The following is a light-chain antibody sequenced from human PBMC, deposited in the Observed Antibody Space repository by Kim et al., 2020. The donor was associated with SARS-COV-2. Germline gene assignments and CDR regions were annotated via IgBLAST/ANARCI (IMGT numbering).Light chain of an antibody. CDR1: QDIRND. CDR3: LQHNSYPIT. V-gene: IGKV1-17*01. J-gene: IGKJ5*01. CDR2: GAS. Sequence: ASVGDRDTLTCRASQDIRNDLGWYQQSPGRAPKRLIYGASSWQSGVLSRFSGSGSGTEFTLTISSLQPEDFATYFCLQHNSYPITFGQGTRLEIK.